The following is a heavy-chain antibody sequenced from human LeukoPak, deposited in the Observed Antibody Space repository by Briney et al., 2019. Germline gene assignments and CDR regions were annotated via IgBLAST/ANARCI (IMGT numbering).Heavy chain of an antibody. D-gene: IGHD3-3*01. CDR1: GGTFSSYA. Sequence: SVKVSCKASGGTFSSYAISWVRQAPGQGLEWMGGIIPIFGTANYAQKFQGRVTITADESTSTAYMELSSLRSEDTAVYYCARDRDITIFGVVITRAFDIWGQGTMVTVSS. V-gene: IGHV1-69*13. CDR2: IIPIFGTA. CDR3: ARDRDITIFGVVITRAFDI. J-gene: IGHJ3*02.